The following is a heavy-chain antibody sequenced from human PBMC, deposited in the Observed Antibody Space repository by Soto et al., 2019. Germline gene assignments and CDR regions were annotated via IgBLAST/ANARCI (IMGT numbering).Heavy chain of an antibody. Sequence: NPSETLSLTCTVSGASISGFYWSWIRKSAGKGLEWIGRIYATGTTDYNPSLKSRVMMSVDTSKKQFSLNLMSVTAADTAVYYCVRAGPKPLREWFENWGQGISLNVSS. J-gene: IGHJ5*02. CDR2: IYATGTT. D-gene: IGHD1-1*01. V-gene: IGHV4-4*07. CDR1: GASISGFY. CDR3: VRAGPKPLREWFEN.